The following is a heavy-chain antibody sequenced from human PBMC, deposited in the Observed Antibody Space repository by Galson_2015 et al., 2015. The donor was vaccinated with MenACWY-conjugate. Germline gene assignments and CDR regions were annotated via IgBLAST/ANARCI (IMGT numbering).Heavy chain of an antibody. CDR1: GFIVSSYW. D-gene: IGHD3-10*01. CDR2: INEDGGEK. V-gene: IGHV3-7*05. CDR3: ARDRGFLDY. J-gene: IGHJ4*02. Sequence: SLRLSCAASGFIVSSYWTSWVRQAPGKGPEWVGNINEDGGEKYYVDSVKGRFTISKDNAKNSVHLQMNSLRAEDTAVYYCARDRGFLDYWGQGTLVTVSS.